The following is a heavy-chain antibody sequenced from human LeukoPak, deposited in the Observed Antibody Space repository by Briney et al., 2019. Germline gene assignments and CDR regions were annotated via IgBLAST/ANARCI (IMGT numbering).Heavy chain of an antibody. D-gene: IGHD6-6*01. CDR2: INPNSGGT. V-gene: IGHV1-2*02. CDR1: GYTFTGYY. CDR3: ARATYSSSSRGGPDAFDI. Sequence: ASVKVSCKASGYTFTGYYMHWVRQAPGQGLEWMGWINPNSGGTNYAQKFQGRVTMTRDTSISTAYMELSRLRSDDTAVYYCARATYSSSSRGGPDAFDIWGQGTMVTVSS. J-gene: IGHJ3*02.